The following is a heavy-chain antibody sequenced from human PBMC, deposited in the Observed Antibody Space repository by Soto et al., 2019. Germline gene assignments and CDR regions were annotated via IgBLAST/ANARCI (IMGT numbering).Heavy chain of an antibody. V-gene: IGHV2-5*02. CDR1: GFSLSTSGVG. J-gene: IGHJ5*02. Sequence: QITLKESGPTLVKPTQTLTLTCTFSGFSLSTSGVGVGWIRQPPGKALEWLALIYWDDDKRYSPSLKSRLTITKDTSKNRVVLTMTNMDPVDTATYYCAHRTAPIVLVPAAMNWFDPWGQGTLVTVSS. CDR2: IYWDDDK. CDR3: AHRTAPIVLVPAAMNWFDP. D-gene: IGHD2-2*01.